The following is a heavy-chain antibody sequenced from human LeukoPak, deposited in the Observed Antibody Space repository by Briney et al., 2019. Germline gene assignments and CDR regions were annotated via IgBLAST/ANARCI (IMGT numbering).Heavy chain of an antibody. D-gene: IGHD2-2*01. CDR3: ARAGYCSSTSCNESYYGMDV. CDR2: INPNSGGT. Sequence: ASVKVSCKASGYTFTGYYMHWVRQAPGQGLEWMGWINPNSGGTNYAQKFQGRVTMTRDTSISTAYMELSRLRSDDTAVYYCARAGYCSSTSCNESYYGMDVWGQGTTVTASS. CDR1: GYTFTGYY. V-gene: IGHV1-2*02. J-gene: IGHJ6*02.